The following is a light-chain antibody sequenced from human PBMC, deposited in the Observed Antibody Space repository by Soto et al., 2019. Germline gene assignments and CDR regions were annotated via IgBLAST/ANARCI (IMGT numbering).Light chain of an antibody. Sequence: QSALTQPASVSGSPGQSITISCTGTSSDVGGYNYVSWYQQHPGKAPKLMIYDVSNRPSGVSNRFSGSKSGNTASLTISGPQAEGGADYTCSSYTSSSPVVFGGGTKLTAL. CDR1: SSDVGGYNY. V-gene: IGLV2-14*01. CDR2: DVS. J-gene: IGLJ2*01. CDR3: SSYTSSSPVV.